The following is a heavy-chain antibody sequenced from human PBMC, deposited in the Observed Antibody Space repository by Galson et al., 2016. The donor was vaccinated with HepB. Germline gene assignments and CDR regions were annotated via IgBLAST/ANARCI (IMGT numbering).Heavy chain of an antibody. CDR2: ISGSGGST. V-gene: IGHV3-23*01. CDR1: GFTFSSYA. Sequence: SLRLSCAASGFTFSSYAMSWVRQAPGKGLEWVSAISGSGGSTYYADSVKGRFTISRDNPQNTLYLHMNRLRAEDTAVYYCAKGACSGGSCLYYYYGMDVWGKGTTVTVSS. CDR3: AKGACSGGSCLYYYYGMDV. D-gene: IGHD2-15*01. J-gene: IGHJ6*04.